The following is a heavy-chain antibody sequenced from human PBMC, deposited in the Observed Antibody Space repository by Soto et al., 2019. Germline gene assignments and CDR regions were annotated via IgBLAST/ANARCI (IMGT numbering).Heavy chain of an antibody. CDR3: ARGYSSSWWWFDP. V-gene: IGHV4-31*03. J-gene: IGHJ5*02. Sequence: QVQLQESGPGLVKPSQTLSLTCTVSGGSISSGGYYWSWIRQHPGKGLEWIGYIYYSGSTYYNPSLKSRVTVSVDTSKNQFSLKLSSVTAANTAVYYCARGYSSSWWWFDPWGQGTLVTVSS. CDR2: IYYSGST. CDR1: GGSISSGGYY. D-gene: IGHD6-13*01.